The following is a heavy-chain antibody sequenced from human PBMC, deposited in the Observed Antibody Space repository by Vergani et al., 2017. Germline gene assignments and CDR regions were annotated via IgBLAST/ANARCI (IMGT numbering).Heavy chain of an antibody. V-gene: IGHV1-18*01. D-gene: IGHD3-3*01. CDR2: ISAYNGNT. J-gene: IGHJ4*02. CDR3: ARESSYYDFWSGYYYFDY. CDR1: GYTFTSYG. Sequence: QVQLVQSGAEVKKPGASVKVSCKASGYTFTSYGISWVRQAPGQGLEWMGWISAYNGNTNYAQKLQGRVTMTTDTSTSTAYMELMSLRSDDTAVYYCARESSYYDFWSGYYYFDYWGQGTLVTVSS.